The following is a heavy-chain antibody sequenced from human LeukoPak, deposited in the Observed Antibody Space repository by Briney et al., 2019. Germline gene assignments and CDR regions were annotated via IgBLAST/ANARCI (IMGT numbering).Heavy chain of an antibody. V-gene: IGHV3-7*03. Sequence: PGGSLRLSCAASWFTFTSYGMHWVRQAPGKGLEWVANIKQDGSEKYYVDSVKGRFTISRDNAKNLLYLQTNSLRAEDTAMYFCARGSSLWFGDRWGQGTLVTVSS. CDR1: WFTFTSYG. CDR3: ARGSSLWFGDR. D-gene: IGHD3-10*01. J-gene: IGHJ4*02. CDR2: IKQDGSEK.